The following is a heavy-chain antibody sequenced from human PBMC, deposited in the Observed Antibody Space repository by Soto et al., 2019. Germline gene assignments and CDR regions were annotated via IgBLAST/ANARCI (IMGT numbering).Heavy chain of an antibody. CDR1: GGSFSGYY. CDR3: ARDTIFGVVTS. V-gene: IGHV4-34*01. Sequence: QVQLQQWGAGLLKPSETLSLTCAVYGGSFSGYYWSWIRQPPGKGLEWIGEINHSGSTNYNPSLKSRVTISVDTSKNQFSLKLSSVTAADTDVYYCARDTIFGVVTSWGQGTLVTVSS. J-gene: IGHJ4*02. D-gene: IGHD3-3*01. CDR2: INHSGST.